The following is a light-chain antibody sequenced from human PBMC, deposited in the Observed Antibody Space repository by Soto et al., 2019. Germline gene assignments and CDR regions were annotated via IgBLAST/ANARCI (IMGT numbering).Light chain of an antibody. J-gene: IGLJ2*01. CDR1: NLEDKY. V-gene: IGLV3-1*01. CDR2: RDS. Sequence: SSELTQPPSVSVSPGQTASITCSGDNLEDKYVCWYQQEPGQSPVMVIHRDSERPSGIPERFSGSNSGDTATLTISETQAVDEADYYCQAWHNSPRVVFGGGTKLTVL. CDR3: QAWHNSPRVV.